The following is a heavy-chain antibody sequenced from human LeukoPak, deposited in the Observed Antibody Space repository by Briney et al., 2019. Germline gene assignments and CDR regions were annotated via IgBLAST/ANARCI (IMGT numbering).Heavy chain of an antibody. Sequence: GGSLILSCAASGFAFSSYAMSWVRQAPGKGLEWVSTISGSGGSTYYADSVKGRFTISRDNSKNTLYLQMNSLRAEDTAVYYCVKDLTGSQRGRYFDYWGQGTLVTVTS. V-gene: IGHV3-23*01. J-gene: IGHJ4*02. CDR3: VKDLTGSQRGRYFDY. D-gene: IGHD7-27*01. CDR1: GFAFSSYA. CDR2: ISGSGGST.